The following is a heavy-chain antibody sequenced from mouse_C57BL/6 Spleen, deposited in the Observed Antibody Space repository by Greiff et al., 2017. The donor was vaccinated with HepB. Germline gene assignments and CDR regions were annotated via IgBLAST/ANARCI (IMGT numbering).Heavy chain of an antibody. CDR2: ISYDGSN. CDR3: AIDGYDYWFAY. J-gene: IGHJ3*01. V-gene: IGHV3-6*01. CDR1: GYSITSGYY. D-gene: IGHD2-4*01. Sequence: EVKLQESGPGLVKPSQSLSLTCSVTGYSITSGYYWNWIRQFPGNKLEWMGYISYDGSNNYNPSLKNRISITRDTSKNQFFLKLNSVTTEDTATYYCAIDGYDYWFAYWGQGTLVTVSA.